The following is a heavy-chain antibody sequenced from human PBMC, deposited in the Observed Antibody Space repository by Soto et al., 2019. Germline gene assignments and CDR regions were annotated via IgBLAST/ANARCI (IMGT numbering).Heavy chain of an antibody. Sequence: PSETLSLTCTVSGGSISSYYWSWIRQPAGKGLEWIGRIYTSGSTNYNPSLKSRVTMSVDTSKNQFSLKLSSVTAADTAVYYCARVVGGCSGGSCYSVNWYYYYGVDVWGQGTTVTVSS. CDR1: GGSISSYY. D-gene: IGHD2-15*01. CDR3: ARVVGGCSGGSCYSVNWYYYYGVDV. CDR2: IYTSGST. J-gene: IGHJ6*02. V-gene: IGHV4-4*07.